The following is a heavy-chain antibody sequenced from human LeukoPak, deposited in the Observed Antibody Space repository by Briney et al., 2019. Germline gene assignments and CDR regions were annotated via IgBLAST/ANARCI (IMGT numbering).Heavy chain of an antibody. J-gene: IGHJ5*02. CDR1: GGSISSYY. CDR2: IYTSGST. Sequence: SETLSLTRTLSGGSISSYYWSWIRQPAGNGLEWIGRIYTSGSTNYNPSLKSRVTMSVDTSKNQFSLKLTSVTAADTALYYCARVPGPNWFDPWGQGTLVIVSS. V-gene: IGHV4-4*07. CDR3: ARVPGPNWFDP.